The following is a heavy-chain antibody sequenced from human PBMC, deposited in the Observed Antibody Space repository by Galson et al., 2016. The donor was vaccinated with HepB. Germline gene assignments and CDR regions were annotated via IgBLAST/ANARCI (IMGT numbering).Heavy chain of an antibody. CDR2: ITGSGAGT. Sequence: SLRLFCAASGFTFTSYAMSWVRQAPGKGLEWVSGITGSGAGTYYADSVKGRFTISRDNSKNTLYLQMNSLRAEETAVYYCARAWIHLYDLDYWGQGALVTVSS. CDR3: ARAWIHLYDLDY. V-gene: IGHV3-23*01. CDR1: GFTFTSYA. J-gene: IGHJ4*02. D-gene: IGHD5-18*01.